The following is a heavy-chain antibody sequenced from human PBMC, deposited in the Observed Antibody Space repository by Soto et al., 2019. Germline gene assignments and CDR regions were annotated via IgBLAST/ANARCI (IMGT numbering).Heavy chain of an antibody. Sequence: QVQLVQSGAEVKKPGSSVKVSCKASGGTFSSYAISWVRQAPGQGLEWMGGIIPSFGTANYAQKLQGRVTITADKSTSTAYMELSRLRSEDTAVYYCASARRLNYGPLTRFDPGGQGTLVTVSS. D-gene: IGHD3-10*01. V-gene: IGHV1-69*06. CDR2: IIPSFGTA. J-gene: IGHJ5*02. CDR1: GGTFSSYA. CDR3: ASARRLNYGPLTRFDP.